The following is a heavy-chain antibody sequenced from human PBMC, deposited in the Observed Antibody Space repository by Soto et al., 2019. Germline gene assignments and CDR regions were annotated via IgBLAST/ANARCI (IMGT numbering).Heavy chain of an antibody. Sequence: GGSLRLSCAASGFTFSSYAMSWVRQAPGKGLEWVSAISGSGGSTYYADSVKGRFTISRDNSKNTLYLQMNSLRAEDTAVYYCAKDPGSGSYYEGYFDYWGQGTLVTVSS. V-gene: IGHV3-23*01. D-gene: IGHD3-10*01. CDR1: GFTFSSYA. CDR2: ISGSGGST. CDR3: AKDPGSGSYYEGYFDY. J-gene: IGHJ4*02.